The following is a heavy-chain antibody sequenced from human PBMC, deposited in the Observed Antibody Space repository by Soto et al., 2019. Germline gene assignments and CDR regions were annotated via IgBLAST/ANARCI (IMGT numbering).Heavy chain of an antibody. CDR2: ISSSSSTI. D-gene: IGHD4-4*01. V-gene: IGHV3-48*01. CDR1: GFTFSSYS. J-gene: IGHJ6*03. Sequence: GGSLRLSCAASGFTFSSYSMNWVRQAPGKGLEWVSYISSSSSTIYYADSVKGRFTISRDNAKNSLYLQMNSLRAEDTAVYYCARDHTVTTSYYYYMDVWGKGTTVTVSS. CDR3: ARDHTVTTSYYYYMDV.